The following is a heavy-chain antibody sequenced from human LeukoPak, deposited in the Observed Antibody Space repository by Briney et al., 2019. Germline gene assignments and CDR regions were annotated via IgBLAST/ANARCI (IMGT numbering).Heavy chain of an antibody. Sequence: PSETLSLTCTVSGGSISSGSYYWSWIRQPAGKGLEWIGRIYTSGSTNYNPSLKSRVTISVDTSKNQFSLKLSSVTAADTAVYYCARQGPYHDSSGYHSDLFDYWGQGTLVTVSS. V-gene: IGHV4-61*02. J-gene: IGHJ4*02. D-gene: IGHD3-22*01. CDR1: GGSISSGSYY. CDR2: IYTSGST. CDR3: ARQGPYHDSSGYHSDLFDY.